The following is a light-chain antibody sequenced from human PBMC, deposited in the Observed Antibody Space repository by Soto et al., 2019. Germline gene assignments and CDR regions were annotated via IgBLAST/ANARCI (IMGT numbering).Light chain of an antibody. J-gene: IGKJ1*01. CDR1: QSIRSY. CDR2: AAS. CDR3: QQSYRTPRT. Sequence: DIQMTQSPSSLSASVGDRVTITCRASQSIRSYLNWYQQKPGQAPNLLIYAASTLQSGVPSRFSGSGSGTDFTLTISSLQPEDFATYYCQQSYRTPRTFGQGTKVDIK. V-gene: IGKV1-39*01.